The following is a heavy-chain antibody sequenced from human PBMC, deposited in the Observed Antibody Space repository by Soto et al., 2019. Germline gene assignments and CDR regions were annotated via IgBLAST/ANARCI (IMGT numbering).Heavy chain of an antibody. J-gene: IGHJ3*02. Sequence: QVQLVQSGAEVKKPGSSVKVSCKASGGTFSSYAISWVRQAPGQGLEWMGGIIPIFVTANYAQKFQGRVTITADESTSTAYMELSSLRSEDTAVYYCASEGYYYDSSGYYYTADAFDIWGQGTMVTVSS. CDR2: IIPIFVTA. V-gene: IGHV1-69*01. CDR3: ASEGYYYDSSGYYYTADAFDI. D-gene: IGHD3-22*01. CDR1: GGTFSSYA.